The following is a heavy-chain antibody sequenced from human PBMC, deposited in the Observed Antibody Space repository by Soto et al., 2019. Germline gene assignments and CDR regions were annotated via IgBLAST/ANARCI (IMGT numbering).Heavy chain of an antibody. V-gene: IGHV5-10-1*01. CDR1: GYSFTSYW. CDR2: IDPSDSYT. CDR3: ARGTKPTTGLEDESFRDGMDV. D-gene: IGHD1-1*01. Sequence: GESLKISCKGSGYSFTSYWISWVRQMPGKGLEWMGRIDPSDSYTNYSPSFQGHVTISADKSISTAYLQWSSLKASDTAMYYCARGTKPTTGLEDESFRDGMDVWGQGTTVTVSS. J-gene: IGHJ6*02.